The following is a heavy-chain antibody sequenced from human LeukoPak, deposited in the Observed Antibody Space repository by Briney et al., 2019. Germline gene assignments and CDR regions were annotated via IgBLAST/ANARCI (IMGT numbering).Heavy chain of an antibody. Sequence: ASVKVSCKASGYTFTSYGISWVRQAPGQGLEWMGRINPNSGGTNYAQKFQGRVTMTRDTSISTAYMELSRLRSDDTAVYYCARELYDFWSGPYNWFDPWGQGTLVTVSS. D-gene: IGHD3-3*01. CDR1: GYTFTSYG. J-gene: IGHJ5*02. V-gene: IGHV1-2*06. CDR3: ARELYDFWSGPYNWFDP. CDR2: INPNSGGT.